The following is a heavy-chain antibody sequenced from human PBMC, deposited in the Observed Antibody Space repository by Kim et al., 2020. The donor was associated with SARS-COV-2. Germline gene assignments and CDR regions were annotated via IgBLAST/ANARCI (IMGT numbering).Heavy chain of an antibody. CDR3: ARDQGLRYGSGSA. J-gene: IGHJ5*02. V-gene: IGHV3-21*01. CDR2: ISSSSSYI. D-gene: IGHD3-10*01. Sequence: GWVSSISSSSSYIYYADSVKGRFTIARDNAKNSLYLQMNSLRAEDTAVYYCARDQGLRYGSGSAWGQGTLVTVSS.